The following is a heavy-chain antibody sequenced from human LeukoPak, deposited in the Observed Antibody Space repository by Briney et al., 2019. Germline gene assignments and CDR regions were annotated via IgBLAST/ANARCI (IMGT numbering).Heavy chain of an antibody. CDR2: INPNSGGT. Sequence: ASVKVSXKASGYAFTGYYMHWVRQAPGQGLEWMGWINPNSGGTRYAQKFQGRVTMTRDTSISTAYMELSRLRSDDTAVYYCARVRDIVVVPAAQGAFDIWGQGTMVTVSS. V-gene: IGHV1-2*02. J-gene: IGHJ3*02. CDR1: GYAFTGYY. D-gene: IGHD2-2*01. CDR3: ARVRDIVVVPAAQGAFDI.